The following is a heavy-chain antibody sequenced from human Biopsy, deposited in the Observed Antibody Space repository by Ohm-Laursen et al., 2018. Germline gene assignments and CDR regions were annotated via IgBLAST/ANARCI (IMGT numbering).Heavy chain of an antibody. J-gene: IGHJ6*02. D-gene: IGHD5-12*01. Sequence: TLSLTCAVNGESSSGYFWNWIRQPPGKGLEWIGEINQSGSTKYNPTLKRRATLSADSSNSQFSLRLTSVPAADTAIYYCARGSGYFKLDVWGQGTTVTVSS. CDR1: GESSSGYF. CDR2: INQSGST. CDR3: ARGSGYFKLDV. V-gene: IGHV4-34*01.